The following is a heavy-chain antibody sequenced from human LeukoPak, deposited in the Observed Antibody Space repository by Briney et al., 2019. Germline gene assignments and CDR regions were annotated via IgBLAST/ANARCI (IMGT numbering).Heavy chain of an antibody. D-gene: IGHD1-26*01. V-gene: IGHV4-4*02. Sequence: SETLSLTCAVSTDSITSNWWGWVRQPPGKGLEWIGEVHKSGSTNYYPSLQSRVTISIDKSKNQIALELTSVTAADTAVYYCAKEIVGAPTPGAYWGQGILVTVSS. CDR3: AKEIVGAPTPGAY. J-gene: IGHJ4*02. CDR2: VHKSGST. CDR1: TDSITSNW.